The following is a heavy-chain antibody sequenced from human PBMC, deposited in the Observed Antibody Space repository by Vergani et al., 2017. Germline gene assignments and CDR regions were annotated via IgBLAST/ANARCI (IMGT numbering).Heavy chain of an antibody. CDR2: IRYDGSSE. Sequence: QVQILQSGGGVVQPGGSLRLSCTLSGFTLNTYGIHWVRQAPGKGLEWVSFIRYDGSSEYYGDSVKGRFTISRDKSQNTVNLQMNSLRTEDTAVYFCANSVIAGNVGVANFGRDVWGRGTTVTVSS. V-gene: IGHV3-30*02. CDR3: ANSVIAGNVGVANFGRDV. D-gene: IGHD2/OR15-2a*01. CDR1: GFTLNTYG. J-gene: IGHJ6*02.